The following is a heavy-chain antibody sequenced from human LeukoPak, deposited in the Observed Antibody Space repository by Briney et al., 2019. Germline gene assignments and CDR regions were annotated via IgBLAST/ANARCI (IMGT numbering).Heavy chain of an antibody. CDR3: ARKRGRFLEWSLDY. CDR2: IYYSGST. Sequence: SETLSLTCTVSGGSISSYYWGWIRQPPGKGLEWIGYIYYSGSTNYNPSLKSRVTISVDTSKNQFSLKLSSVTAADTAVYYCARKRGRFLEWSLDYWGQGTLVTVSS. D-gene: IGHD3-3*01. V-gene: IGHV4-59*01. CDR1: GGSISSYY. J-gene: IGHJ4*02.